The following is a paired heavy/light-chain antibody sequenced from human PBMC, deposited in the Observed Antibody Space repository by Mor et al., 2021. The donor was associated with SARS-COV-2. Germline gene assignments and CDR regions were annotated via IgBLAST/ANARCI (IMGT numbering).Light chain of an antibody. CDR3: QQYYSYPPA. V-gene: IGKV1-8*01. Sequence: AIRMTQSPSSFSASTGDRVTITCRASQGISSYLAWYQQKPGKAPKLLIYAASTLQSGVPSRFSGSGSGTDFTLTISCLQSEDFATYYCQQYYSYPPAFGQGTKVEIK. CDR1: QGISSY. J-gene: IGKJ1*01. CDR2: AAS.
Heavy chain of an antibody. Sequence: QVQLQQWGAGLLKPSETLSLTCAVYGGSFSGYYWSWIRQPPGKGLEWIGEINHSGSTNYNPSLKSRVTISVDTSKNQFSLKLSSVTAADTAVYYCARGRSLRVTPVNFWRYFDLWGRGTLVTVSS. CDR3: ARGRSLRVTPVNFWRYFDL. J-gene: IGHJ2*01. V-gene: IGHV4-34*01. CDR1: GGSFSGYY. CDR2: INHSGST. D-gene: IGHD4-17*01.